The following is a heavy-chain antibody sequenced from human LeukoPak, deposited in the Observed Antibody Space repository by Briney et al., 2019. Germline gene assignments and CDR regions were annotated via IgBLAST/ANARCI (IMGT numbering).Heavy chain of an antibody. CDR2: IYYSGST. V-gene: IGHV4-39*07. CDR1: GGSISSSNFY. CDR3: AREYYYDNSDYFSLFDY. D-gene: IGHD3-22*01. Sequence: PSETLSLTCTVSGGSISSSNFYWGWIRQPPGKGLEWIGSIYYSGSTYYNPSLKSRVTISVDTSKNQFSLKLSSVTAADTAVYYCAREYYYDNSDYFSLFDYWGQGTLVTVSS. J-gene: IGHJ4*02.